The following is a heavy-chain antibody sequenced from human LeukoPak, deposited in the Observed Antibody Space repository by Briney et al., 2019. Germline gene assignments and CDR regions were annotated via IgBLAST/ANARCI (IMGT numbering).Heavy chain of an antibody. Sequence: SETLSLTCAVYGGSFSGYYWSWIRQPPGKGLEWIGEINHSGSTNYNPSLKSRVTISVDTSKNQFSPKLSSVTAADTAVYYCAGNLWFGGAFDIWGQGTMVTVSS. CDR1: GGSFSGYY. CDR3: AGNLWFGGAFDI. CDR2: INHSGST. J-gene: IGHJ3*02. D-gene: IGHD3-10*01. V-gene: IGHV4-34*01.